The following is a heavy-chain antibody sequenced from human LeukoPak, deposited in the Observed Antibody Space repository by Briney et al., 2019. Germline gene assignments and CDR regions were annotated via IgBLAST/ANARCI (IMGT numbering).Heavy chain of an antibody. CDR1: RGSISNDY. CDR2: VYYSGST. V-gene: IGHV4-59*08. D-gene: IGHD5-12*01. Sequence: SETLSLTCTVSRGSISNDYWNWIRQPPGKGLEWIGYVYYSGSTNYNPSFTSRVTMSVDTSKNQFSLKLSSVTAADTAVYYCARTRGYSGYVDAFDIWGQGTMVTVFS. CDR3: ARTRGYSGYVDAFDI. J-gene: IGHJ3*02.